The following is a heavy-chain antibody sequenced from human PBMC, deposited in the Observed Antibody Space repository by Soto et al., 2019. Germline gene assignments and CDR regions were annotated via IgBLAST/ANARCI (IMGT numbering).Heavy chain of an antibody. D-gene: IGHD6-13*01. CDR1: GGSISSSNW. CDR3: ARDRIAAAGTRSGHYYYGMDV. Sequence: ASETLSLTCAVSGGSISSSNWWSWVRQPPGKGLEWIGEIYHSGCTNYNPSLKSRVTISVDKSKNQFSLKLSSVTAADTAVYYCARDRIAAAGTRSGHYYYGMDVWGQGTTVTVSS. V-gene: IGHV4-4*02. J-gene: IGHJ6*02. CDR2: IYHSGCT.